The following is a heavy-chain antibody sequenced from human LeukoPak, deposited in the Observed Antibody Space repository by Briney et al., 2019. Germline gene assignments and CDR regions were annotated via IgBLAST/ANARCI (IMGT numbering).Heavy chain of an antibody. J-gene: IGHJ4*02. Sequence: PGGSLRLSCSASGFTFSCYEMNWVRQAPGKGLEWVSYISSSGSTIYYADSVNGRFTISIDNAKNSLYLQMNSLRAEDTAVYYCARGLFKGSASQRHIWGQGTLITVSS. D-gene: IGHD3-22*01. CDR1: GFTFSCYE. CDR3: ARGLFKGSASQRHI. V-gene: IGHV3-48*03. CDR2: ISSSGSTI.